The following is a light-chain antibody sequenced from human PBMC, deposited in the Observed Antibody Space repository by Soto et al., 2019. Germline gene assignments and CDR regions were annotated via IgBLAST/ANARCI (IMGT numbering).Light chain of an antibody. Sequence: DIQMTQSPSSLSASVGDRVTITCPASQRISTYLNWYQQKPGKAPKFLIYDASNLQSGVPSRFSGGGSGTDFTLTISSLQPEDFATYYCQQSYSTPRTFGQGTKVEIK. J-gene: IGKJ1*01. CDR2: DAS. V-gene: IGKV1-39*01. CDR1: QRISTY. CDR3: QQSYSTPRT.